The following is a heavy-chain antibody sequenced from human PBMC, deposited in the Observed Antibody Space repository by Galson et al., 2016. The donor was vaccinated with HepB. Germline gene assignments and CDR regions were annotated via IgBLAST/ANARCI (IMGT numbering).Heavy chain of an antibody. V-gene: IGHV6-1*01. D-gene: IGHD3-22*01. CDR2: TYYRSKWHN. CDR3: ARVPLLFVDAVGYDAFDI. CDR1: GDSVSSDSAT. J-gene: IGHJ3*02. Sequence: CAISGDSVSSDSATWNWIRQSPSGGLEWLGRTYYRSKWHNDYALSVKSRISINADISKNQISLQLNSVSPEDTAAYYCARVPLLFVDAVGYDAFDIWGQGTLVTGSS.